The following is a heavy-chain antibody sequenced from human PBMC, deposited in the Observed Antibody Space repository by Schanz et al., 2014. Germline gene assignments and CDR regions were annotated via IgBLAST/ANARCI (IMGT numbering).Heavy chain of an antibody. CDR1: GFTFSSYS. CDR2: IFTDGRT. CDR3: AKGRFGELSAFDI. J-gene: IGHJ3*02. D-gene: IGHD3-10*01. Sequence: EVQLVESGGGLVQPGGSLRLSCTASGFTFSSYSMNWVRQAPGRGLEWVSIIFTDGRTYYADSVKGRFTISRDNTKNSLFLQLNSLRADDTAVYYCAKGRFGELSAFDIWGPGTMVTVSS. V-gene: IGHV3-48*04.